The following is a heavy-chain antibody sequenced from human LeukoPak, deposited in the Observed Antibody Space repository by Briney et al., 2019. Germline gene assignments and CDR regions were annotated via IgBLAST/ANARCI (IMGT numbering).Heavy chain of an antibody. CDR3: VRGDSRDY. CDR2: IKPDGTEK. CDR1: GFTFSDYW. V-gene: IGHV3-7*04. Sequence: GGSLRLSCAVSGFTFSDYWMTWVRQAPGKGLEWVANIKPDGTEKHYVDSVKGRFTISRDNAKNSLYLQINSLRAEDTAVYYCVRGDSRDYWGQGTLVTVSS. J-gene: IGHJ4*02. D-gene: IGHD6-13*01.